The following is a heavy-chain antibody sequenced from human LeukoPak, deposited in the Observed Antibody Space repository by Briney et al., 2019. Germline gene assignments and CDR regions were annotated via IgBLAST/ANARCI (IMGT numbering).Heavy chain of an antibody. J-gene: IGHJ5*02. Sequence: SETLSPTCTVSGGSISSYYWSWIRQTPGKGLEWIGYIYSSGSTNYNPSLKSRVTISVDTSKNQFSLKLSSVTAADTAVYYCAREDFSYGWGNWFDPWGQGTLVTVSS. D-gene: IGHD5-18*01. CDR1: GGSISSYY. CDR2: IYSSGST. V-gene: IGHV4-4*09. CDR3: AREDFSYGWGNWFDP.